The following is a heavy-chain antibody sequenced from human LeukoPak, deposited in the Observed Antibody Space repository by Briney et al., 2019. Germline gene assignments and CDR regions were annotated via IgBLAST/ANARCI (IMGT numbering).Heavy chain of an antibody. CDR3: ARARWSSTGWFLGY. V-gene: IGHV3-74*01. Sequence: GGSLRLSCAASGFTFSSYWMHWVRQAPGKGLVWVSRVDPQGSDTSYTDSVKGRFTISRDNAKDSLHLQMDNLRAEDTAVYYCARARWSSTGWFLGYWGQGTLVAVSS. J-gene: IGHJ4*02. CDR1: GFTFSSYW. CDR2: VDPQGSDT. D-gene: IGHD6-19*01.